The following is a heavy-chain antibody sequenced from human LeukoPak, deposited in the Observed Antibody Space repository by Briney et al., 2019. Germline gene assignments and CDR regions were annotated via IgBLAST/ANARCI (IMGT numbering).Heavy chain of an antibody. Sequence: SETLSLTCAVYGGSFSGYYWSWIRQPPGKGLEWIGEINHSGSTNYNPSLKSRVTISVDTSKNQFSLKLSSVTAADTAVYCCASLYSSGWYNFDYWGQGTLVTDSS. CDR3: ASLYSSGWYNFDY. CDR2: INHSGST. V-gene: IGHV4-34*01. J-gene: IGHJ4*02. D-gene: IGHD6-19*01. CDR1: GGSFSGYY.